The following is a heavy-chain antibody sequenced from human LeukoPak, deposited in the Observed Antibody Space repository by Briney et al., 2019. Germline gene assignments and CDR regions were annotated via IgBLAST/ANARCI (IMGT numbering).Heavy chain of an antibody. J-gene: IGHJ5*02. CDR3: AKGSGSGWYGWFAP. Sequence: GGSLRLSCAASGFTFRTYWMSWIRQAPGNEPEWVADINQDGSEEYYLQSVQGRVTISRDNSKNTLFLQMSSLRAEDTAVYYCAKGSGSGWYGWFAPWGQGTLVTVSS. CDR2: INQDGSEE. CDR1: GFTFRTYW. D-gene: IGHD6-19*01. V-gene: IGHV3-7*03.